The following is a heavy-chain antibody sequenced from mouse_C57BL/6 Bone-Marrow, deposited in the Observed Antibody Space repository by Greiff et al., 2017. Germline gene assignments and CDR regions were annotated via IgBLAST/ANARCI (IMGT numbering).Heavy chain of an antibody. CDR2: IYPSDSET. CDR1: GYTFTRYW. D-gene: IGHD1-1*01. Sequence: VQLQQSGAELVRPGSSVKLSCKASGYTFTRYWMDWVKQRPGQGLEWIGNIYPSDSETHYNQKFKDKATLTVDKSSSTAYMQLSSLTSEDSAVYYCAREGVLRFDYWGQGTTLTVSS. V-gene: IGHV1-61*01. CDR3: AREGVLRFDY. J-gene: IGHJ2*01.